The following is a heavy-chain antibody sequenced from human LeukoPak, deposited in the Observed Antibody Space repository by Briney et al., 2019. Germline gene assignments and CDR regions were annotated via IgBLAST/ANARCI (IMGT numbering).Heavy chain of an antibody. J-gene: IGHJ4*02. CDR3: ARVPPGGFGELSPLFDY. D-gene: IGHD3-10*01. V-gene: IGHV1-18*01. Sequence: ASVKVSCKASGYTFTSYGISWVRQAPGQGLEWIGWISAYNGNTNYAQKLQGRVTMTTDTSTSTAYMELRSLRSDDTAVYYCARVPPGGFGELSPLFDYWGQGTLVTVSS. CDR1: GYTFTSYG. CDR2: ISAYNGNT.